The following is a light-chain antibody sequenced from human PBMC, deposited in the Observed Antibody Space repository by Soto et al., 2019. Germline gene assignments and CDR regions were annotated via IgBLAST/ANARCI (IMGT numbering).Light chain of an antibody. CDR3: HHYGNGLST. Sequence: EIVLTQSPGTLSLSPGEGATLSCRASQSVSSKYLAWYQQKPGQAPRLLIHGASSRATGIPDRFSGSGSGTDFTLTISILEPEDFAVYFCHHYGNGLSTFGQGTRVEIK. CDR1: QSVSSKY. CDR2: GAS. J-gene: IGKJ1*01. V-gene: IGKV3-20*01.